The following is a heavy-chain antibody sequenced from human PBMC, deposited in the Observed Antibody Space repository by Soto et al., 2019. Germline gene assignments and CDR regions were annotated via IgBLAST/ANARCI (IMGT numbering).Heavy chain of an antibody. V-gene: IGHV4-30-2*01. CDR1: NGSVSSGTYS. J-gene: IGHJ6*02. CDR3: ARGHYYYGMDV. Sequence: TLSLTCTVSNGSVSSGTYSWSWVRQPPGKGLEWIGYIYYSGTTYYTPSLKSRLTMSMDRANDQFSLNLTSVTAADTAVYFCARGHYYYGMDVWGQGVTVTVSS. CDR2: IYYSGTT.